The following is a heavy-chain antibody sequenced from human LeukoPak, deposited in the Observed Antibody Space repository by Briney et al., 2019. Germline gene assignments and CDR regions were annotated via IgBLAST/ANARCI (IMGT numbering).Heavy chain of an antibody. V-gene: IGHV3-23*01. Sequence: GGSLRLSCAASGFTFSSYAMSWVRQAPGKGLEWVSAISGSGGSTYYADSVKGRFTISRDNSKNTLYLQMNSLRAEDTAVYYCAKDGVDTAMVFEEGFDYWGQGTLVTVSS. CDR2: ISGSGGST. J-gene: IGHJ4*02. CDR1: GFTFSSYA. D-gene: IGHD5-18*01. CDR3: AKDGVDTAMVFEEGFDY.